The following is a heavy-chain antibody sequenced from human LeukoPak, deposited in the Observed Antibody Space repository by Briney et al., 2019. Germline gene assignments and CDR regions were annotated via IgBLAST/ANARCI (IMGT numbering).Heavy chain of an antibody. Sequence: SETLSLTCTVSGGSISSGGYYWSWIRQHPGKGLEWIGYIYYSGSTYYNPSLKSRVTISVDTSKNQLSLKLSSVTAADTAVYYCARKFNQLYNWFDPWGQGTTVTVSS. CDR2: IYYSGST. CDR3: ARKFNQLYNWFDP. CDR1: GGSISSGGYY. J-gene: IGHJ5*01. V-gene: IGHV4-31*03. D-gene: IGHD1-14*01.